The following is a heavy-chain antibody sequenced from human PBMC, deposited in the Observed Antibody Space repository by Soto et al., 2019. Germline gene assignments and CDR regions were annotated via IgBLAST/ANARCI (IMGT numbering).Heavy chain of an antibody. CDR3: AREMYSGYDFYGWFDP. Sequence: ASVKVSCKASGYTFTSYGISWVRQAPGQGLEWMGWISAYNGNTNYAQKLQGRVTMTTDTSTSTAYMELRSLRSDDAAVYYCAREMYSGYDFYGWFDPWGQGTLVTVSS. CDR1: GYTFTSYG. J-gene: IGHJ5*02. D-gene: IGHD5-12*01. CDR2: ISAYNGNT. V-gene: IGHV1-18*04.